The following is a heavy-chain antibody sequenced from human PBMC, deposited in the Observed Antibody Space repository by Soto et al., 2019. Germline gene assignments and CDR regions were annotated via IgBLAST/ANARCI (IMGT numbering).Heavy chain of an antibody. CDR3: ARERRSGWYYFDY. CDR2: IYYSGST. CDR1: GGSISSGGYY. Sequence: SETLSLTCTVSGGSISSGGYYWSWIRQHPGKGLEWIGYIYYSGSTYYNPSLKSRVTISVDTSKNQFSLKLSSVTAADTAVYYCARERRSGWYYFDYWGQGTLVTVSS. V-gene: IGHV4-31*03. D-gene: IGHD6-19*01. J-gene: IGHJ4*02.